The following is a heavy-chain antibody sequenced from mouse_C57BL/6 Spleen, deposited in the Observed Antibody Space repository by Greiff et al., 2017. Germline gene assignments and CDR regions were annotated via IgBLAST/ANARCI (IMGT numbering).Heavy chain of an antibody. D-gene: IGHD1-1*01. CDR1: GYAFSSSW. CDR3: ARPYGSLYFDY. J-gene: IGHJ2*01. Sequence: QDQLQQSGPELVKPGASVKISCKASGYAFSSSWMNWVKQRPGKGLEWIGRIYPGDGDTNYNGKFKGKATLTADKSSSTAYMQLSSLTSEDSAVYFCARPYGSLYFDYWGQGTTRTVSS. CDR2: IYPGDGDT. V-gene: IGHV1-82*01.